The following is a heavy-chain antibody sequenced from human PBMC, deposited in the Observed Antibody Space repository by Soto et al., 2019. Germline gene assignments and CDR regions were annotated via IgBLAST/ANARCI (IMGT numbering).Heavy chain of an antibody. V-gene: IGHV3-23*01. Sequence: EVQLLESGGGLVQPGGSLSLSCAASGLTFSSYAMNWVRQAPGKGLEWVSGISGSGGTTYYADSVKGRFTISRDNSKNTLYLQMKSLRAEDTAVYYCAKETSNSGCFDYWGQGTLVTVSA. CDR2: ISGSGGTT. CDR1: GLTFSSYA. J-gene: IGHJ4*02. CDR3: AKETSNSGCFDY. D-gene: IGHD6-19*01.